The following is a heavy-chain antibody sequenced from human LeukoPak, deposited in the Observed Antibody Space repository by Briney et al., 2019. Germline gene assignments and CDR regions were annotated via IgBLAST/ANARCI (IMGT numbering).Heavy chain of an antibody. Sequence: GRSLRLSCAASGFTFSSYGMHWVRQAPGKGLGWVSSISSSGSYIFYADSVKGRFTISRDNAKNSLSLQMNSLRAEDTAVYFCARADLINDAFDIWGQGTMVTVSS. V-gene: IGHV3-21*01. CDR1: GFTFSSYG. CDR2: ISSSGSYI. J-gene: IGHJ3*02. D-gene: IGHD3-16*01. CDR3: ARADLINDAFDI.